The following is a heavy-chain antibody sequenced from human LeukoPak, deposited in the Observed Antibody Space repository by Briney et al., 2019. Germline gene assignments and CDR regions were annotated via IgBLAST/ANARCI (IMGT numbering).Heavy chain of an antibody. D-gene: IGHD3-10*01. CDR3: ARDQSTLMVRGVIIGTNWFDP. CDR1: GYTFTSYY. J-gene: IGHJ5*02. V-gene: IGHV1-46*01. CDR2: INPSVVGT. Sequence: ASVKVSCKASGYTFTSYYMHWVRQAPGQGLEWMGIINPSVVGTSYAQKFQGRVTMTTDTSTSTAYMELRSLRSDDTAVYYCARDQSTLMVRGVIIGTNWFDPWGQGTLVTVSS.